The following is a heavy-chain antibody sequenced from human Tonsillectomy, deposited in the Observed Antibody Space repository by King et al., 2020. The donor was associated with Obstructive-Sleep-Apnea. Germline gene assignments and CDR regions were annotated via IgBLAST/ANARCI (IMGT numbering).Heavy chain of an antibody. CDR2: ISSSSSTI. D-gene: IGHD6-19*01. J-gene: IGHJ5*02. CDR3: ARDQGGWYWFDP. Sequence: VQLVESGGGLVQPGGSLRLSCAASGFTFSSYSMNWVRQAPGKGLEWVSDISSSSSTIYYSDSVEGRFTISRDNATNSLHLQMNSLRAEDTAVYYCARDQGGWYWFDPWGQGTLVTVSS. V-gene: IGHV3-48*04. CDR1: GFTFSSYS.